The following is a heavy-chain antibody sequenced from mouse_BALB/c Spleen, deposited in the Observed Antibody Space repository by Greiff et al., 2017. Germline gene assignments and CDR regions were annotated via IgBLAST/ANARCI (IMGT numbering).Heavy chain of an antibody. V-gene: IGHV1S81*02. D-gene: IGHD2-14*01. CDR1: GYTFTSYY. CDR3: TRYGYDGAMDY. CDR2: INPSNGGT. J-gene: IGHJ4*01. Sequence: LVESGAELVKPGASVKLSCKASGYTFTSYYMYWVKQRPGQGLEWIGEINPSNGGTNFNEKFKSKATLTVDKSSSTAYMQLSSLTSEDSAVYYCTRYGYDGAMDYWGQGTSVTVSS.